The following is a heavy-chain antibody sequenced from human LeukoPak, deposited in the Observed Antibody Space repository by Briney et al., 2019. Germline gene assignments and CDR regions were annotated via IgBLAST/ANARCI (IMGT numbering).Heavy chain of an antibody. CDR3: ARRVWDLLVRGQDGMDV. CDR1: GFTFSSYS. J-gene: IGHJ6*02. CDR2: ISSSSSYI. D-gene: IGHD3-10*01. V-gene: IGHV3-21*01. Sequence: PGGSLRLSCAASGFTFSSYSMNWVRQAPGKGLEWVSSISSSSSYIYYADSVKGRFTISRDNAKNSLYLQMNSLRAEDTAVYYCARRVWDLLVRGQDGMDVWGQGTMVTVSS.